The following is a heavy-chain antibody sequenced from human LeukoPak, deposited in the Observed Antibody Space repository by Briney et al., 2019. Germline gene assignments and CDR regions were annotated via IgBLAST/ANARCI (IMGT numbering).Heavy chain of an antibody. CDR1: GFTFSSYG. CDR2: IWYDGSNK. CDR3: ARDFYDSSGYLDY. D-gene: IGHD3-22*01. V-gene: IGHV3-33*01. Sequence: HPGGSLRLSCAASGFTFSSYGMHWVRQAPGKGLEWVAVIWYDGSNKYYADSVKGRFTISRDNSKNTLYLQMNSLRAVDTAVYYCARDFYDSSGYLDYWGQGTLVTVSS. J-gene: IGHJ4*02.